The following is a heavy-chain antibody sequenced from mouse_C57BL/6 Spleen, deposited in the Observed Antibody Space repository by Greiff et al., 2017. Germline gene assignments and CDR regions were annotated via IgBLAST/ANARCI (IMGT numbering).Heavy chain of an antibody. CDR3: ARDYYGNGDYFDY. V-gene: IGHV5-16*01. J-gene: IGHJ2*01. D-gene: IGHD2-1*01. CDR1: GFTFSDYY. Sequence: EVHLVESEGGLVQPGSSMKLSCTASGFTFSDYYMAWVRQVPEKGLEWVANINYDGSSTYYLDSLKSRFIISRDNAKNILYLQMSSLKSEDTATYYCARDYYGNGDYFDYCGQGTTLTVSS. CDR2: INYDGSST.